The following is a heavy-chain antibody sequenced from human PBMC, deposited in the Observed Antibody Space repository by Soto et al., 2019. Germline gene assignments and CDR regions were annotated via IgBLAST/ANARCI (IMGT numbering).Heavy chain of an antibody. CDR2: ISGSGGSA. J-gene: IGHJ6*04. D-gene: IGHD4-17*01. Sequence: GGALRLSCAASGFTFSSYAMSWVRQAPGKGLEWVSAISGSGGSAYYADSVKGRFTISRDNSKNTLYLQMNSLRAEDTAVYYCAKDSHPLSGDDPSLFSYVMDVWGKGTTVTVSS. V-gene: IGHV3-23*01. CDR3: AKDSHPLSGDDPSLFSYVMDV. CDR1: GFTFSSYA.